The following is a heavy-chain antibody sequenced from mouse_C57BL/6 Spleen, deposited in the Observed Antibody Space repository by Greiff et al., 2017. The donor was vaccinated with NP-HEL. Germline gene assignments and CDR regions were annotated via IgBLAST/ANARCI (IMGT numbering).Heavy chain of an antibody. CDR3: ARGGMDRGDAMDY. CDR2: IDPSDSYT. V-gene: IGHV1-59*01. J-gene: IGHJ4*01. Sequence: SGAELVRPGTSVKLSCKASGYTFTSYWMHWVKQRPGQGLEWIGVIDPSDSYTNYNQKFKGKATLTVDTSSSTAYMQLSSLTSEDSAVYYCARGGMDRGDAMDYWGQGTSVTVSS. CDR1: GYTFTSYW. D-gene: IGHD2-3*01.